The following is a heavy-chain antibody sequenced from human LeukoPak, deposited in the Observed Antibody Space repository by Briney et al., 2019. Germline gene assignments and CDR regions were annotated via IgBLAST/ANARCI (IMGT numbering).Heavy chain of an antibody. V-gene: IGHV4-34*01. Sequence: GSLRLSCAASGFTVSSNEMSWIRQPPGKGLEWIGEINHSGGTNYSPSLKSRVTMSVDTSKNQFSLKLSSVTAADTAVYYCARPGQLGSLYYGMDVWGQGTTVTVS. CDR2: INHSGGT. CDR3: ARPGQLGSLYYGMDV. CDR1: GFTVSSNE. J-gene: IGHJ6*02. D-gene: IGHD3-10*01.